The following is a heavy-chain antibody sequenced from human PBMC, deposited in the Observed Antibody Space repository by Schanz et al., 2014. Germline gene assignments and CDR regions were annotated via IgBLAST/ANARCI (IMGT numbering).Heavy chain of an antibody. CDR2: ISGSGAST. Sequence: EVQLVESGGGLVQPGGSLRLSCATSGFSFSSYAINWVRQAPGKGLEWVSGISGSGASTYYADSVKGRFTISRDNSKNTLYLQMNSLRAGDAAVYYCAKYRGYYRVSGSYRELEYWGQGTLVTVSS. V-gene: IGHV3-23*04. D-gene: IGHD3-10*01. CDR1: GFSFSSYA. J-gene: IGHJ4*02. CDR3: AKYRGYYRVSGSYRELEY.